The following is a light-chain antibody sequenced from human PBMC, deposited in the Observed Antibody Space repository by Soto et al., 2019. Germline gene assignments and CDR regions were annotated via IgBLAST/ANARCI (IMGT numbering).Light chain of an antibody. CDR2: GIS. V-gene: IGKV3-20*01. CDR3: QQYGSSGT. J-gene: IGKJ1*01. Sequence: ESVLTQSPGTLSLSPGERATLSCRASESVSNRYFAWYQQKPGQAPRLLIYGISSRATGIPDRFSGSGSGTDFTLTISRLEPEDFAVYYCQQYGSSGTFGQGTKVDIK. CDR1: ESVSNRY.